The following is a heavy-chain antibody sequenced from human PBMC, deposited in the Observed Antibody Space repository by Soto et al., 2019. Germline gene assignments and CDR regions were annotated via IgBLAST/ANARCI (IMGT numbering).Heavy chain of an antibody. CDR1: GYSFTGYW. J-gene: IGHJ4*02. V-gene: IGHV5-51*01. CDR3: ARPGRVVPAALDY. CDR2: IYPGDSDT. Sequence: ESLTISCRLSGYSFTGYWIGWVRQMPGKGLEWTGIIYPGDSDTRYSPSFQGQVTISADKSISTAYLQWSSLKASDTAMYYCARPGRVVPAALDYWGQGTLVTVSS. D-gene: IGHD2-2*01.